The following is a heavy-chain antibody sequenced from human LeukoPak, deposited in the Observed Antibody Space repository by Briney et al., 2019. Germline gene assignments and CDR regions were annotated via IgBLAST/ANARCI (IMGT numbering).Heavy chain of an antibody. CDR3: ARSPPGAREYCSGGSCYSDFDY. D-gene: IGHD2-15*01. V-gene: IGHV4-38-2*01. CDR1: GYSISSGYY. J-gene: IGHJ4*02. CDR2: IYHSGST. Sequence: SETLSLTCAVSGYSISSGYYWGWIRPPPGKGLEWIGSIYHSGSTYYNPSLKSRVTISVDTSKNQFCLKLSSVSAADTAVSYCARSPPGAREYCSGGSCYSDFDYWGQGTLVTVSS.